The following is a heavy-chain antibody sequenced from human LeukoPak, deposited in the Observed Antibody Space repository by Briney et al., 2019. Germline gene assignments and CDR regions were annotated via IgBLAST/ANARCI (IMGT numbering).Heavy chain of an antibody. CDR3: AREASGSSSDDNDY. Sequence: GGALRLSCAASGFTFENYYMSWIRQAPGKVLEWVSVIYSGGSTYYADSVKSRFTISRDNSKNTLYLQMNSLRAEDTAVYYCAREASGSSSDDNDYWGQGTLVTVSS. J-gene: IGHJ4*02. V-gene: IGHV3-53*01. CDR2: IYSGGST. CDR1: GFTFENYY. D-gene: IGHD1-26*01.